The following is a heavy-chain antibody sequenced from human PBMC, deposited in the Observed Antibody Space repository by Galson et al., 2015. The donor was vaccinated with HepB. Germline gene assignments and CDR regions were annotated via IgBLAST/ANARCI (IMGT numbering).Heavy chain of an antibody. V-gene: IGHV3-30*18. CDR3: AKPGYGSAWLIFES. Sequence: SLRLSCAASGFTFNTSVMHWVRQAPGKGLEWVAVISDDGANKYYADSVKSRFTISRENSNNTLQLQVTSLRAEDTAVYYCAKPGYGSAWLIFESWGQGSLVTVSS. CDR1: GFTFNTSV. J-gene: IGHJ4*02. D-gene: IGHD6-19*01. CDR2: ISDDGANK.